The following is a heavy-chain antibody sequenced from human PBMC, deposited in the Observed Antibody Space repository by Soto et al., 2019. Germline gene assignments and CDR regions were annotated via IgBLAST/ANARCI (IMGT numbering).Heavy chain of an antibody. J-gene: IGHJ6*02. V-gene: IGHV1-69*08. CDR2: IIPILGIA. D-gene: IGHD2-2*01. CDR1: GGTFSSYT. CDR3: ARELRYCSSTRWYVDWDYYGMDV. Sequence: QVQLVQSGAEVKKPGSSVKVSCKASGGTFSSYTISWVRQAPGQGLEWMGRIIPILGIANYAQKFQGRVTINADKSTSTEYKELRSLISEDTAVYYCARELRYCSSTRWYVDWDYYGMDVWGQGPTVTVSS.